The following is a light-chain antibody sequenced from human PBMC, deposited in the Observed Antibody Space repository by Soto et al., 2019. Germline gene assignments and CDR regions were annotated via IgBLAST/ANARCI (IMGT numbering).Light chain of an antibody. Sequence: DIQMTKSPSSVSASEGARFTIPCRASQGINNGLAWYQQKPGKAPKLLIYAASSLQGAVPSRFSGRGSGTDFTLTISSLQPEDFATYYCHQSNSFPHTFDQGTTLEIK. CDR2: AAS. J-gene: IGKJ2*01. CDR1: QGINNG. V-gene: IGKV1D-12*01. CDR3: HQSNSFPHT.